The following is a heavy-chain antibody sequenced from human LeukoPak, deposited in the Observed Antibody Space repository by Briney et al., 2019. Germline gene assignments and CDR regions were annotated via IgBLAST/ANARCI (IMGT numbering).Heavy chain of an antibody. D-gene: IGHD2/OR15-2a*01. J-gene: IGHJ4*02. Sequence: GASVKVSCKSSGYTFTGYYMDWVRQAPGQGLEWMGWINPNSGVTDFAQKFQGRVTMTRDTSISTAYMELSRLTSDDTAVYYCARDFQTEAPDYWGQGTLVTVSS. CDR2: INPNSGVT. CDR1: GYTFTGYY. V-gene: IGHV1-2*02. CDR3: ARDFQTEAPDY.